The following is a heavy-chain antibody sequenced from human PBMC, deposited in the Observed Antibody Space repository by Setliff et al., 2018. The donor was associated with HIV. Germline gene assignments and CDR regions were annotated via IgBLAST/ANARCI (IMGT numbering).Heavy chain of an antibody. V-gene: IGHV1-18*01. CDR2: ISAYNGNT. CDR1: GYTFTKYG. CDR3: ARGYCTYAVCSDAFDI. D-gene: IGHD2-8*01. Sequence: ASVKVSCKASGYTFTKYGVSWVRQAPGQGLEWMGWISAYNGNTNYPQKFQGRVTMTTDTSTSTAYMELRSLRSDDTAVYYCARGYCTYAVCSDAFDIWGQGTMVTVSS. J-gene: IGHJ3*02.